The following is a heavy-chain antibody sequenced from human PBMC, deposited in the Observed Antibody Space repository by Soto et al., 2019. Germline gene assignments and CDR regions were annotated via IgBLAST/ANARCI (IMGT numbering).Heavy chain of an antibody. CDR3: AKGELLWFGESNPAWGMDV. Sequence: QVQLVESGGGVVQPGRSLRLSCAASGFTFSSYGMHWVRQAPGKGLEWVAVISYDGSNKYYADSVKGRFTISRDNSKNTLYLQMNSLRAEDTAVYYCAKGELLWFGESNPAWGMDVWGQGTTVTVSS. CDR2: ISYDGSNK. J-gene: IGHJ6*02. D-gene: IGHD3-10*01. V-gene: IGHV3-30*18. CDR1: GFTFSSYG.